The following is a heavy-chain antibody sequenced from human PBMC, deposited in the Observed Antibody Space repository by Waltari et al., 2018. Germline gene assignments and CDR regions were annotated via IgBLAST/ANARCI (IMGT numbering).Heavy chain of an antibody. J-gene: IGHJ4*02. V-gene: IGHV3-23*04. CDR3: ATDSSGYYGAFDY. CDR1: GFTLSSYA. Sequence: EVQLVEFGGGWVQPGASPRLPCSPSGFTLSSYAMSWVSQAPGKELEWVSAISGSGISTYYADSVKGRFTISRDNSKNTLYLQMNSLRAEDTAVYYCATDSSGYYGAFDYWGQGTLVTVSS. D-gene: IGHD3-22*01. CDR2: ISGSGIST.